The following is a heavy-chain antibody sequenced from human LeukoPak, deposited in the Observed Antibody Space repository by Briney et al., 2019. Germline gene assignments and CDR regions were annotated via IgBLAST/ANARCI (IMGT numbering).Heavy chain of an antibody. D-gene: IGHD4-11*01. V-gene: IGHV3-33*06. Sequence: PGGSLRLSCAASGFTFSSYGMHWVRQAPGKGLEWVAVIWYDGSNKYYADSVKGRFTISRDNSKNTLYLQMNSLRAEDTAVYYCAKVNSIYAPHDAFDIWGQGTMVTVSS. CDR2: IWYDGSNK. CDR3: AKVNSIYAPHDAFDI. J-gene: IGHJ3*02. CDR1: GFTFSSYG.